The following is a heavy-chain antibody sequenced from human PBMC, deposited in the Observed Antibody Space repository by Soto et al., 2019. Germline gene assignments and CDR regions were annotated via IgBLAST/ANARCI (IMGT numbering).Heavy chain of an antibody. CDR3: AQDATTGNGVWVLFDM. J-gene: IGHJ3*02. V-gene: IGHV3-23*05. CDR2: GCGSANDK. Sequence: ELQLLESGGGLVQPGGSLRLSCAASGFTFSASAMSCVRHATGKGLQWVSGGCGSANDKHYVESVRGRFTVSRDNCNDKEYVQLKSLRSDCPAVDYCAQDATTGNGVWVLFDMWGQGTPVTVSS. D-gene: IGHD2-8*01. CDR1: GFTFSASA.